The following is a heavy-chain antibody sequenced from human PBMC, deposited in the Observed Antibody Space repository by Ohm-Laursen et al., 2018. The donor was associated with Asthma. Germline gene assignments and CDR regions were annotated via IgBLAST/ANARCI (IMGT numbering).Heavy chain of an antibody. CDR2: IYYSGST. D-gene: IGHD2-2*01. Sequence: SETLSLTCTVSGDSISSGDFYWSWIRQPPGKGLEWIGYIYYSGSTYYNPSLKSRVTISVDTSKNQFSLKLSSVTAADTAVYYCARDRCNSTSCYAGWFDPWGQGTLVTVSS. V-gene: IGHV4-30-4*01. J-gene: IGHJ5*02. CDR1: GDSISSGDFY. CDR3: ARDRCNSTSCYAGWFDP.